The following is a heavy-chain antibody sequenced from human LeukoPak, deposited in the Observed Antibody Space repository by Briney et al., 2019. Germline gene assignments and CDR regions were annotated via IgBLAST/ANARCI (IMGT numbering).Heavy chain of an antibody. Sequence: PSETLSLTCAVYGGSFSGYYWSWIRQPPGKGLEWIGEINHSGSTNYNPSLKSRVTISVDTSKNQFSLELSSVTAADTAVYYCARVLYYDILTGYYNPYFDYWGQGTLVTVSS. CDR1: GGSFSGYY. J-gene: IGHJ4*02. CDR2: INHSGST. D-gene: IGHD3-9*01. CDR3: ARVLYYDILTGYYNPYFDY. V-gene: IGHV4-34*01.